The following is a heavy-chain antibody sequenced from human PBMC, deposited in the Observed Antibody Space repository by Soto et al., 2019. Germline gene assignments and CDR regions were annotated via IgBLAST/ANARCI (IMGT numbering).Heavy chain of an antibody. CDR2: IKQDGSEK. J-gene: IGHJ4*02. CDR1: GFTFSSYW. CDR3: ARALNYDFWSGHGY. V-gene: IGHV3-7*04. Sequence: GGSLRLSCAASGFTFSSYWMSWFRQAPGKGLEWVANIKQDGSEKYYVDSVKGRFTISRDNAKNSLYLQMNSLRAEDTAVYYCARALNYDFWSGHGYWGQGTLVTVSS. D-gene: IGHD3-3*01.